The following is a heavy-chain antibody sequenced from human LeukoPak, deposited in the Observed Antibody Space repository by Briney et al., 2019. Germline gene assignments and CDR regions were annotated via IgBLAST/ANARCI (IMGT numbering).Heavy chain of an antibody. CDR2: INHSGST. V-gene: IGHV4-34*01. CDR3: ARGAKRLMITFGGVIVIPHFDY. CDR1: GGSFSGYY. Sequence: KPSETLSLTCAVYGGSFSGYYWSWIRQPPGKGLEWIGEINHSGSTNYNPSLKSRVTISVDTSKNQFSLKLSSVTAADTAVYYCARGAKRLMITFGGVIVIPHFDYWGQGILVTVSS. J-gene: IGHJ4*02. D-gene: IGHD3-16*02.